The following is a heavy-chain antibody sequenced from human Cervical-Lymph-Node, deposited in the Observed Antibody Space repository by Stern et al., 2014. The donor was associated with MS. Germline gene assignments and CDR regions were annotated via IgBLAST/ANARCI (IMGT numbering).Heavy chain of an antibody. CDR2: ISPDGNHK. CDR3: ARDYEDTSMLFDH. CDR1: GFTFSSYA. J-gene: IGHJ4*02. D-gene: IGHD2-8*01. Sequence: QVQLVESGGAVVQPGRSLRLSCAASGFTFSSYAMHWVRQAPGKGLEWVTVISPDGNHKYYAASVKGRFTISRDNSKNTLHLQMNSVTPDDTAIYYCARDYEDTSMLFDHWGQGTLVTVSS. V-gene: IGHV3-30*03.